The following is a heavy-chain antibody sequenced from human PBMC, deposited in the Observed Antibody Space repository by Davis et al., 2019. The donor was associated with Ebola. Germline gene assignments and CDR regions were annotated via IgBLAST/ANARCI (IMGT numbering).Heavy chain of an antibody. V-gene: IGHV3-11*01. J-gene: IGHJ6*04. CDR1: GFSLSDYY. Sequence: GGSLRLSCAASGFSLSDYYMSWIRQAPGKGLEWVSYISSSGKTINYADSVKGRFTIARDNAKNSLHLQMSSLRAEDTAVYYCTTDKLGLYAMDVWGSGTTVTVSS. CDR2: ISSSGKTI. CDR3: TTDKLGLYAMDV. D-gene: IGHD3-16*01.